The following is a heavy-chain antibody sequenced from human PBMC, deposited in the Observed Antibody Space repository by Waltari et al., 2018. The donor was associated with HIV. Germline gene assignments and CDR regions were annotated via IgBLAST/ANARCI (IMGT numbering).Heavy chain of an antibody. CDR3: ARERDYSNTRALDY. CDR1: GGSLSSSY. J-gene: IGHJ4*02. Sequence: QVQLQESGPGLVKPSETLSLTCTASGGSLSSSYWTRLQQPAGKVLEWIGRIYTSENTHYNPSLKSRVTMSVDTSKNQFSLKLSSVTAADTAVYYCARERDYSNTRALDYWGQGTLVTVSS. CDR2: IYTSENT. V-gene: IGHV4-4*07. D-gene: IGHD4-4*01.